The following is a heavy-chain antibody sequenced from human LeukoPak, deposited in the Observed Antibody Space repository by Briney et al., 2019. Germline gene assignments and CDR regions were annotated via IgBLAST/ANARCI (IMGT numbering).Heavy chain of an antibody. V-gene: IGHV3-21*01. D-gene: IGHD2-2*01. Sequence: GRSLRLSCAASGFTFSSYSMNWVRQAPGKGLEWVSSISSSSSSYIYYADSVKGRFTISRDNAKNSLYLQMKSLRAEDTAVYYCARDLVVPAAMDAFDIWGQGTMVTVSS. CDR2: ISSSSSSYI. CDR3: ARDLVVPAAMDAFDI. J-gene: IGHJ3*02. CDR1: GFTFSSYS.